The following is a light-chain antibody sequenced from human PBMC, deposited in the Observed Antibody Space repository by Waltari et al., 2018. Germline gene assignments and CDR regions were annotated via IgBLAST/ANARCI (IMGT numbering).Light chain of an antibody. CDR1: SNDVGGYHY. Sequence: QSALTQPRSVSGSPGQSVTISCTGTSNDVGGYHYVSWYQHHPGEVPKLMIYDVTQRPSGVPERFSGSKSGNTASLTISGLQADDEADYSCSSYGGTYFVFGGGTRLTVL. V-gene: IGLV2-11*01. CDR2: DVT. J-gene: IGLJ2*01. CDR3: SSYGGTYFV.